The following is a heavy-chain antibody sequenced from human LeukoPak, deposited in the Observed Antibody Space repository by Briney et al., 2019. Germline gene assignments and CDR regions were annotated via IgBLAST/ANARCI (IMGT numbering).Heavy chain of an antibody. D-gene: IGHD1-26*01. CDR1: GGSISSGSYY. CDR3: ARDSPSGSYLSYFDY. Sequence: SETLSLTCTVSGGSISSGSYYWSWIRQPAGKGLEWIGRIYTSGSTNYNPSLKSRVTISVDTSKNQFSLKLSSVTAADRAVYYCARDSPSGSYLSYFDYWGQGTLVTVSS. V-gene: IGHV4-61*02. CDR2: IYTSGST. J-gene: IGHJ4*02.